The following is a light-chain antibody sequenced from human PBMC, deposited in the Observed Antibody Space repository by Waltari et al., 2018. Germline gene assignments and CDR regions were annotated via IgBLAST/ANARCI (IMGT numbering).Light chain of an antibody. CDR2: DAS. V-gene: IGKV3-11*01. CDR3: QQRSNWPPYT. Sequence: EIVLTQSPATLSMSPGERATLSCRASQRVSSSLAWYQQNPGQAPRLLIYDASNRATGIPARFSGSGSGTDFTLTISSLEPEDFAVYYCQQRSNWPPYTFGQGTKLEIK. J-gene: IGKJ2*01. CDR1: QRVSSS.